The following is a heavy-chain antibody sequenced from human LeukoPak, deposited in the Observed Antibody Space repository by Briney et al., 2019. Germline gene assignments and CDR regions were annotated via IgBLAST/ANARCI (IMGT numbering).Heavy chain of an antibody. Sequence: PGGSLRLSCEGSGFTFSNYWMTWVRQAPEKGLEWVANIKPSGSEKHYADSVEGRFTISRDNAKNSLYLQMNSLRAEDTAVYYCARDRTGEDYYYYYGMDVWGQGTTVTVSS. D-gene: IGHD7-27*01. J-gene: IGHJ6*02. CDR2: IKPSGSEK. CDR3: ARDRTGEDYYYYYGMDV. V-gene: IGHV3-7*01. CDR1: GFTFSNYW.